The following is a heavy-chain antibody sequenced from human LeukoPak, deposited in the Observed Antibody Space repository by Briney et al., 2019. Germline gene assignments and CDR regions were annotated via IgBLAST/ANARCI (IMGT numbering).Heavy chain of an antibody. D-gene: IGHD3-22*01. CDR2: INHSGST. CDR1: GGSFSGYY. Sequence: PSETLSLTCAVYGGSFSGYYWSWIRQPPGKGLEWIGEINHSGSTNYNPSLKSRVTISVDTSKNQFSLKLSSVTAADTAVYYCARGDYYYGYFDYWGQGTLVTVSS. J-gene: IGHJ4*02. CDR3: ARGDYYYGYFDY. V-gene: IGHV4-34*01.